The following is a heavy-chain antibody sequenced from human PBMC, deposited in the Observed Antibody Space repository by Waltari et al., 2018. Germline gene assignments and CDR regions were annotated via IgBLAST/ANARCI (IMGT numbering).Heavy chain of an antibody. D-gene: IGHD2-2*01. Sequence: QVQLVQSGAEVKKPGASVKVSCKASGYTFTGYYMHWVRQAPGQGLEWMARSNPNRGGTNYAQKFQGRVTMTRDTSSSTAYMELSRLGSDDTAVYYCARDRCSSTSCYAFDIWGQGTMVTVSS. CDR2: SNPNRGGT. J-gene: IGHJ3*02. CDR3: ARDRCSSTSCYAFDI. CDR1: GYTFTGYY. V-gene: IGHV1-2*06.